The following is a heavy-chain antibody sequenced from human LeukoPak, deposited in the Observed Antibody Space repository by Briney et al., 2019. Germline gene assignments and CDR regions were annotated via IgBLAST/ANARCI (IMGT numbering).Heavy chain of an antibody. D-gene: IGHD2-2*01. V-gene: IGHV3-9*01. CDR1: GFTFDDYA. CDR2: ISWNSGSI. Sequence: GWSLRRSCAASGFTFDDYAMHWVRQAPGKGLEWVSGISWNSGSIGYADSVKGRFTISRDNAKNSLYLQMNSLRAEDTALYYCAKDMTAVVVPAAIGYWGQGTLVTVSS. J-gene: IGHJ4*02. CDR3: AKDMTAVVVPAAIGY.